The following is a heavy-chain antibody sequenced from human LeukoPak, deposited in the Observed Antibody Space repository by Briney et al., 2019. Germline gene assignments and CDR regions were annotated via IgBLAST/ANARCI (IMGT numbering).Heavy chain of an antibody. D-gene: IGHD3-3*01. Sequence: SVKVSCKASGGTFSSYALSWVRQAPGQGLEWMGGIIPIFGTANYAQKFQGRVTITTDESTSTAYMELSSLRSEDTAVYYCARSSVVFWSGYRPNHYYFDYWGQGTLVTVSS. CDR3: ARSSVVFWSGYRPNHYYFDY. CDR2: IIPIFGTA. CDR1: GGTFSSYA. V-gene: IGHV1-69*05. J-gene: IGHJ4*02.